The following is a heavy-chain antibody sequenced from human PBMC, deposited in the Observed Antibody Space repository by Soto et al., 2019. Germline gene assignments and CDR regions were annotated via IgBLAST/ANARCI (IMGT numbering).Heavy chain of an antibody. J-gene: IGHJ4*01. V-gene: IGHV3-64D*06. CDR3: ARDSGYGSGSSVNHYLEY. Sequence: GGSLRLSCSASGFTFSSYAMHWVRQAPGKGLEYVSAISSNGGSTYYADSVKGRFTISRDNSKNTLYLQMSSLRAEDAAVYYCARDSGYGSGSSVNHYLEYWGHGTLVTVSS. D-gene: IGHD3-10*01. CDR1: GFTFSSYA. CDR2: ISSNGGST.